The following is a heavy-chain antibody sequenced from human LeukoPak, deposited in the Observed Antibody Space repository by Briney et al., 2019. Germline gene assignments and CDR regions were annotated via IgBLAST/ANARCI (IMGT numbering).Heavy chain of an antibody. CDR3: AIDLGVSYSSKNWFDP. CDR1: GNSISSGSYY. J-gene: IGHJ5*02. Sequence: PSETLSLTCTVSGNSISSGSYYWSWIRQPAGKGLEWIGRIYGSGRTNYNLSLKSRVTISVDTTKNQFSLRLSSVTAAATTYYYWAIDLGVSYSSKNWFDPWGQGNLVTISS. CDR2: IYGSGRT. V-gene: IGHV4-61*02. D-gene: IGHD2-15*01.